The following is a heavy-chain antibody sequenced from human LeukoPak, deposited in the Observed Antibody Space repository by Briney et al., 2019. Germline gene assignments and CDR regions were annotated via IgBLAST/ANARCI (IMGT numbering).Heavy chain of an antibody. CDR1: GGSFSGYY. Sequence: PSETLSLTCAVYGGSFSGYYWSWIRQPPGKGLEWIGEINHSGSTNYNPSLKSRVTISVDTSKNQFSLKLSSVTAADTAVYYCARDKRGFGTLFDFWGRGTLVIVSS. J-gene: IGHJ4*02. CDR2: INHSGST. CDR3: ARDKRGFGTLFDF. V-gene: IGHV4-34*01. D-gene: IGHD3-10*01.